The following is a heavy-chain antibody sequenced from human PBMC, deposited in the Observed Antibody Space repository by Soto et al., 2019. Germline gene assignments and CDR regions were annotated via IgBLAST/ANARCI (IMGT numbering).Heavy chain of an antibody. D-gene: IGHD3-22*01. CDR2: ITFDGSNK. Sequence: GGSLRLSCAASGFTFSSYGMHWVRQAPGKGLEWVAVITFDGSNKYYADSVKGRFTISRDNSKNTLYLQMNSLRTEDTAVYYCAKEKRSTMRVLHDYYGMDVWGQATTVTVSS. CDR3: AKEKRSTMRVLHDYYGMDV. V-gene: IGHV3-30*18. CDR1: GFTFSSYG. J-gene: IGHJ6*02.